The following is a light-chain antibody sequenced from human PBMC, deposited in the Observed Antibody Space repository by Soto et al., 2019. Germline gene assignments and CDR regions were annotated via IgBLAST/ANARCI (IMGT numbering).Light chain of an antibody. J-gene: IGLJ3*02. CDR3: QSYDATNQV. Sequence: NFMLTQPHSVSESPVKTVIISCTRSSGTIASNYVLWYQQRPGSCPPTVIYEDNQTPSGVPDRFSGSIDSSSNSASLTSPGLETEDEADYFCQSYDATNQVFGGGTKLTVL. CDR1: SGTIASNY. V-gene: IGLV6-57*01. CDR2: EDN.